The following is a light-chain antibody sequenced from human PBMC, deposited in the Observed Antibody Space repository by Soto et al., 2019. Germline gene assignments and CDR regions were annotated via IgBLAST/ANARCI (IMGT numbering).Light chain of an antibody. CDR2: RAS. CDR1: QSLSGNY. CDR3: QQFNSYPWT. V-gene: IGKV3-20*01. Sequence: NVLTQSPVTMSLSPGERATLSCRASQSLSGNYLAWYQQKPGQAPRVLIYRASIRATGISDRFSGSGSGTDFTLTISRLEPEDFATYYCQQFNSYPWTFGQGTKVDIK. J-gene: IGKJ1*01.